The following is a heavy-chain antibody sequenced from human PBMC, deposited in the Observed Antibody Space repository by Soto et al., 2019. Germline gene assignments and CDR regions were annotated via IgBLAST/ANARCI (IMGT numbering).Heavy chain of an antibody. D-gene: IGHD2-2*01. CDR3: ARQLRARGCFDP. V-gene: IGHV4-59*11. J-gene: IGHJ5*02. Sequence: VQLQQSGPGLVKPSETLSLTCDVSGVSITSHYWNWIRQSPGMGLEWIGSTYFRGRANYNPSLKSRVTISLDTSKNQLSLTLRAVTAADSAVYYCARQLRARGCFDPWGQGTLVTVTS. CDR2: TYFRGRA. CDR1: GVSITSHY.